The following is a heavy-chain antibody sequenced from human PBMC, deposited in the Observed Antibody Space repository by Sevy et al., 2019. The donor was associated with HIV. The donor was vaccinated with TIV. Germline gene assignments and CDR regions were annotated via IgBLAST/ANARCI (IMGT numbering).Heavy chain of an antibody. J-gene: IGHJ6*03. CDR1: GYSISSGYC. V-gene: IGHV4-38-2*02. CDR2: IHHNGNT. CDR3: ARETPTNMDV. D-gene: IGHD2-15*01. Sequence: SETLSLTCAVSGYSISSGYCWGWIRQPPGKGLEWIGTIHHNGNTYYNPSLKSRVTISADRSKNQFSLNLSSVTAADTAVYYCARETPTNMDVWGEGTTVTVSS.